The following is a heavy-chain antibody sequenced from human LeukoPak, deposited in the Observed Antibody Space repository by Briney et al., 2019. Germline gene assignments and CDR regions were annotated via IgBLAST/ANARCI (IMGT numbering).Heavy chain of an antibody. Sequence: GGSLRPSSAASGFTVCIISMGWVRQAPGKGLEWVSVIYSGGSTYYADSVKGRFTISRHNSKNTLYLQMNSLRAEDTAVYYCARAVLSYTVEGDAFPIWARETMVTVSS. CDR3: ARAVLSYTVEGDAFPI. J-gene: IGHJ3*02. V-gene: IGHV3-66*01. D-gene: IGHD3-16*01. CDR2: IYSGGST. CDR1: GFTVCIIS.